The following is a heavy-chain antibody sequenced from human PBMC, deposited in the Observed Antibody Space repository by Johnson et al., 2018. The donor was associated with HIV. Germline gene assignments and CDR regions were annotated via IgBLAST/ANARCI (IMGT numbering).Heavy chain of an antibody. CDR2: IYSGGST. J-gene: IGHJ3*02. CDR3: ARDLVSLEDAFDI. Sequence: QVQLVESGGGVVQPGRSLRLSCAASGFTFSTYGMHWVRQAPGKGLEWVSVIYSGGSTYYADSVKGRFTISRDNSKNTLYLQMNSLRAEDTAVYYCARDLVSLEDAFDIWGQGTMVTVSS. D-gene: IGHD3-16*02. V-gene: IGHV3-NL1*01. CDR1: GFTFSTYG.